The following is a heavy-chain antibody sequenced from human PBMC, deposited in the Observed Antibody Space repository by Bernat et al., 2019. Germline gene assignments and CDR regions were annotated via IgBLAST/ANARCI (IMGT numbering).Heavy chain of an antibody. CDR3: ARQRSGSYYMDAFDI. V-gene: IGHV4-39*01. CDR1: GDSISSSTYY. J-gene: IGHJ3*02. CDR2: VSNSEST. D-gene: IGHD3-10*01. Sequence: QLQLQESGPGLVKPSETLSLTCTVSGDSISSSTYYWGWIRQPPGKGLEWIGSVSNSESTYYNPSLKSRVTISVDTSKNQFSLKLNSVTAADTAAFYCARQRSGSYYMDAFDIWGQGTMVTVSS.